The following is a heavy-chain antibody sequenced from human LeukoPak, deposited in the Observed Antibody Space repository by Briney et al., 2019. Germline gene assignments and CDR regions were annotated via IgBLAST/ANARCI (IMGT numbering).Heavy chain of an antibody. D-gene: IGHD6-6*01. J-gene: IGHJ4*02. CDR2: INPDGSST. CDR3: AITKYSSSWLDF. Sequence: TGGSLRLSCAASGFTFSTYWMHWVRQAPGKELGYVSRINPDGSSTSYADSVKGRFTISRDNAKNTLYLQMNSLRVDDTAVYSCAITKYSSSWLDFWGQGTLVTVSS. V-gene: IGHV3-74*01. CDR1: GFTFSTYW.